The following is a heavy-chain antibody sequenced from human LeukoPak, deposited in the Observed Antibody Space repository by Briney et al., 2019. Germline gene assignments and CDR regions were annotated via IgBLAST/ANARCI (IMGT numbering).Heavy chain of an antibody. V-gene: IGHV3-20*04. Sequence: GGSLRLSCAASGFTVSSYYMNWVRQAPGKELEWVSGINWNGGSTGYADSVKGRFTISRDNAKNSLYLQMNSLRAEDTALYYCARVSPPLVGATTVGAFDIWGQGTMVTVSS. CDR2: INWNGGST. CDR1: GFTVSSYY. J-gene: IGHJ3*02. CDR3: ARVSPPLVGATTVGAFDI. D-gene: IGHD1-26*01.